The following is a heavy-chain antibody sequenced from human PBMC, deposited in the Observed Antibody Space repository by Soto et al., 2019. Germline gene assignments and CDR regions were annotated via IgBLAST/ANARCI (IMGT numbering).Heavy chain of an antibody. CDR2: IIPSFGTP. J-gene: IGHJ4*01. CDR1: GGTSRNYV. Sequence: ASVKVSCKDSGGTSRNYVISWVRQAPGQGLEWMGGIIPSFGTPTYAQKFQGRVTITADDSTSAAYMELSSLRSEDTAVYYCARESRYCSGGSCYFLPGIDYWG. V-gene: IGHV1-69*13. CDR3: ARESRYCSGGSCYFLPGIDY. D-gene: IGHD2-15*01.